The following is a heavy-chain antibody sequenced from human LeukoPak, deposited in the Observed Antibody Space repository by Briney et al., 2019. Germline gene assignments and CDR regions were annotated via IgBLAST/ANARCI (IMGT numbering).Heavy chain of an antibody. D-gene: IGHD6-25*01. CDR3: ARSGRRADYYYYYGMDV. J-gene: IGHJ6*02. CDR1: GFTFSSYW. Sequence: GGSLRLSCAASGFTFSSYWVSWVRQAPGKGLEWVANIKQDGSEKYYVDSVKGRFTISRDNAKNSLYLQMNSLRAEDTAVYYCARSGRRADYYYYYGMDVWGQGTTVTVSS. V-gene: IGHV3-7*01. CDR2: IKQDGSEK.